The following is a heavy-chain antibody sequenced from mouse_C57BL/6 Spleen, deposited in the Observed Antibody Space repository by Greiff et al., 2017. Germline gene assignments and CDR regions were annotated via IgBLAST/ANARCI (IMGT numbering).Heavy chain of an antibody. V-gene: IGHV1-53*01. J-gene: IGHJ1*03. CDR1: GYTFTSYW. CDR2: INPSNGGT. CDR3: ARCTTVVAPDWYFDV. Sequence: QVQLQQPGTELVKPGASVKLSCKASGYTFTSYWMHWVKQRPGQGLEWIGNINPSNGGTNYNEKFKSKATLTVDKSSSTAYMQLSSLTSEDSAVYYCARCTTVVAPDWYFDVWGTGTTVTVSS. D-gene: IGHD1-1*01.